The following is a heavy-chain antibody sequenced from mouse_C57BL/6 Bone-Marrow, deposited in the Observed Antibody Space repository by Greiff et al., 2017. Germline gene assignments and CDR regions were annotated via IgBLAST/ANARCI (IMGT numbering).Heavy chain of an antibody. J-gene: IGHJ1*03. CDR3: ARLYSNRYFDV. D-gene: IGHD2-5*01. CDR2: IHPNSGST. V-gene: IGHV1-64*01. CDR1: GYTFTSYW. Sequence: QVQLQQPGAELVKPGASVKLSCKASGYTFTSYWMHWVKQRPGQGLEWIGMIHPNSGSTNYNEKFKSKATLTVDKSSSTAYMQLRILTSEDSAVYYYARLYSNRYFDVWGTGTTLTVSS.